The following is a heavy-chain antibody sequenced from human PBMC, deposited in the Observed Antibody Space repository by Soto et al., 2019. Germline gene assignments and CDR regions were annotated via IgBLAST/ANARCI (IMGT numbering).Heavy chain of an antibody. J-gene: IGHJ4*02. Sequence: QVQLQESGPGLVKPSETLSLTCTVSGGSISSYYWSWIRQPPGKGLEWIGYICYSGSTNYNPSLKSRVTISVDTSKNQLSLKLSSVTAADTAVYYCARRYGYYFDYWGQGTLVTVSS. CDR1: GGSISSYY. CDR2: ICYSGST. CDR3: ARRYGYYFDY. V-gene: IGHV4-59*08. D-gene: IGHD4-17*01.